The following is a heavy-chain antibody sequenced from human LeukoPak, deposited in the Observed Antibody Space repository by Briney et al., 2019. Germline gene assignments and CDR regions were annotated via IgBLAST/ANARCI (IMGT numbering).Heavy chain of an antibody. J-gene: IGHJ4*02. V-gene: IGHV3-33*01. CDR2: IWYDGSNK. CDR3: ARDPTTVTTYFDY. Sequence: PGGSLRLSCAASGFTFSSYGMHWVRQAPGKGLECVAVIWYDGSNKYYADSVKGRFTISRDNSKNTLYLQMNSLRAEDTAVYYCARDPTTVTTYFDYWGQGTLVTVSS. CDR1: GFTFSSYG. D-gene: IGHD4-17*01.